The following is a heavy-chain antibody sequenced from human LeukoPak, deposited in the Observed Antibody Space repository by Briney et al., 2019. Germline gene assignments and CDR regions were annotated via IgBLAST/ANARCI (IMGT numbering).Heavy chain of an antibody. J-gene: IGHJ6*02. CDR1: GGSISSSSYY. CDR3: ARSYGSGSYYYYYGMDV. CDR2: IYYSGST. D-gene: IGHD3-10*01. Sequence: SETLSLTCTVSGGSISSSSYYWGWIRQPPGKGLEWIGSIYYSGSTYYNPSLKSRVTISADTSKNQFSLKLSSVTAADTAVYYCARSYGSGSYYYYYGMDVWGQGTTVTVSS. V-gene: IGHV4-39*07.